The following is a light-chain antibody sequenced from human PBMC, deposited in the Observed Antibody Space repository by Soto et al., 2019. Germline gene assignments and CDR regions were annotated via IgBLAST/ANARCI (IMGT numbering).Light chain of an antibody. V-gene: IGKV1-5*03. CDR1: QSISSW. Sequence: DIQMTQSPSTLSASVGDRVTITCRASQSISSWLAWYQQKPGQAPKLLIYQTSRLESGVPSRFSGSGSGSDFTLTIDRLQPYDSATYYCQQYNPHSSFGQGTKLEIK. J-gene: IGKJ2*01. CDR2: QTS. CDR3: QQYNPHSS.